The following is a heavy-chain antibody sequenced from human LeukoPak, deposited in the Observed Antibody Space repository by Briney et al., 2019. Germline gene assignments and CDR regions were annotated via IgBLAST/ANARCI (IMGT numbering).Heavy chain of an antibody. D-gene: IGHD4-17*01. CDR2: MYYRGST. CDR3: ARALRCPDY. V-gene: IGHV4-59*12. J-gene: IGHJ4*02. CDR1: GGSISSYY. Sequence: SETLSLTCTVSGGSISSYYWSWIRQPPGKGLEWIGYMYYRGSTNYNPSLKSRVTISVDTSKNQFSLKLSSVTAADTAVYYCARALRCPDYWGQGTLVTVSS.